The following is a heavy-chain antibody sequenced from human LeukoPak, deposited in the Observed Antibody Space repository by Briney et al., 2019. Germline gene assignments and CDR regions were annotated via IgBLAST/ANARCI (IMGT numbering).Heavy chain of an antibody. CDR1: GFTFSSYA. Sequence: GGSLRLSCAASGFTFSSYAMHWVRRAPGKGLEYVSAISSNEGSTYYANSVKGRFTISRDNSKNTLYLQMGSLRAEDMAVYYCARGMGYSYGDYWGQGTLVTVSS. CDR2: ISSNEGST. CDR3: ARGMGYSYGDY. J-gene: IGHJ4*02. D-gene: IGHD5-18*01. V-gene: IGHV3-64*01.